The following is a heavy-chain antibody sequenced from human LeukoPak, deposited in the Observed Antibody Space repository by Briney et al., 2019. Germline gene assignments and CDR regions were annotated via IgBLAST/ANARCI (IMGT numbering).Heavy chain of an antibody. J-gene: IGHJ5*02. D-gene: IGHD1-26*01. Sequence: GGSLTLSCAASGFTFSSYWMHWVRQAPGKGLVWVSRNSDGSSTSYADSVKGRFTISGDNAKNTLYLQMNSLRAEDTAVYYCARPGIVGATRWFDPWGQGTLVTVSS. CDR2: NSDGSST. CDR3: ARPGIVGATRWFDP. V-gene: IGHV3-74*01. CDR1: GFTFSSYW.